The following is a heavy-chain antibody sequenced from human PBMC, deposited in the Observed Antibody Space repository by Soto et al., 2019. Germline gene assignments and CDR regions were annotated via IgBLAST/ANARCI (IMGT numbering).Heavy chain of an antibody. J-gene: IGHJ5*02. CDR2: ISAYNGNT. D-gene: IGHD2-2*01. CDR3: ARGAVGVHASWFDP. V-gene: IGHV1-18*01. CDR1: GYIFTTYS. Sequence: QVQMVQSGTEVKKPGASVKVSCKASGYIFTTYSIAWGRQAPGQGLEWMGWISAYNGNTNYARKFQGRVAMTTDTSTNTAYRELRSLRSDETAVYFCARGAVGVHASWFDPWGQGTLVTVSS.